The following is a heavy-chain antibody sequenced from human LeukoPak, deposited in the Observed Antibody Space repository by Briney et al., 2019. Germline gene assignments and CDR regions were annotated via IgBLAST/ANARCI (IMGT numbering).Heavy chain of an antibody. CDR2: ISPYNGNT. CDR3: GREFMSMIPSAPGI. V-gene: IGHV1-18*01. Sequence: ASVKFSCKATGYTFIIHGISWVRQAPGQGLEWMGWISPYNGNTNYAQNLQGRVTMTTDTSTSTVYMELRSLTSDDTAVYYCGREFMSMIPSAPGIWGQGTKVTVSS. CDR1: GYTFIIHG. J-gene: IGHJ3*02. D-gene: IGHD3-22*01.